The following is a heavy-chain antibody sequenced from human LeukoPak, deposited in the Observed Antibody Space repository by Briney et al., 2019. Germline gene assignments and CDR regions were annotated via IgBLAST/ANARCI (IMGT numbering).Heavy chain of an antibody. J-gene: IGHJ6*03. V-gene: IGHV4-34*01. CDR3: ARLHGVKTVTTASGSDYMDV. CDR2: INHSGST. Sequence: PSETLSLTCAVYGGSFSGYYWSWIRQPPGKGLEWIGEINHSGSTNYNPSLKSRVTISVDTSKNQFSLKLSSVTAADTAVYYCARLHGVKTVTTASGSDYMDVWGKGTTVTISS. D-gene: IGHD4-17*01. CDR1: GGSFSGYY.